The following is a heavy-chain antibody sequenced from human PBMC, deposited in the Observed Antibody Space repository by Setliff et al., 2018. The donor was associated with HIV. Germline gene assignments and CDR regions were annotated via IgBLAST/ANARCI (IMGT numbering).Heavy chain of an antibody. CDR2: IKQDGSEK. J-gene: IGHJ5*01. D-gene: IGHD1-1*01. CDR3: ARDWNGDGRSIDS. CDR1: EFIFSNFW. Sequence: GGSLRLSCVASEFIFSNFWMSWVRQAPGKGLEWVANIKQDGSEKNYVDSVKGRFSISRDNAKNSLYLQMNSLRAEDTAVYYCARDWNGDGRSIDSWGQGTLVTVSS. V-gene: IGHV3-7*01.